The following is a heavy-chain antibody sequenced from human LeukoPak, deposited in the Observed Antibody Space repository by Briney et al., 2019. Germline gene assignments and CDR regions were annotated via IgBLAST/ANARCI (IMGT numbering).Heavy chain of an antibody. CDR3: AKDSHSWSRDY. CDR2: IDSNSNFM. Sequence: GGSLRLSCAASGFTFGSYSMTWVRQAPGKGLEWVSLIDSNSNFMNYADSVKGRFTISRDNAKKSLYLEINSLRADDTAVYYCAKDSHSWSRDYWGQGTLVTVSS. J-gene: IGHJ4*02. D-gene: IGHD6-13*01. CDR1: GFTFGSYS. V-gene: IGHV3-21*01.